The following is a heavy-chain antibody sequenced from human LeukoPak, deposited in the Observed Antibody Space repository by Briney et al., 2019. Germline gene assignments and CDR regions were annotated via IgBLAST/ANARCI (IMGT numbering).Heavy chain of an antibody. Sequence: ASVKVSCKASGYTFTSYGISWVRQAPGQGLEWMGWISAYNGNTNYAQKLQGRVTMTTDTSTSTAYMELRSLRSDDTAVYYCARDSGENYDNSGRAVLYYFDYWGQGTVVTVSS. V-gene: IGHV1-18*01. J-gene: IGHJ4*02. D-gene: IGHD3-22*01. CDR3: ARDSGENYDNSGRAVLYYFDY. CDR2: ISAYNGNT. CDR1: GYTFTSYG.